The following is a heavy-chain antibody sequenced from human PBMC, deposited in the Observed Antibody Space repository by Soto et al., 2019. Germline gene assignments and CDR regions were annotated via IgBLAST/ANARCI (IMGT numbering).Heavy chain of an antibody. CDR3: ARERGWLSTGNDY. D-gene: IGHD3-22*01. J-gene: IGHJ4*02. CDR1: GFTFSSYE. V-gene: IGHV3-48*03. Sequence: EVQLVESGGGLVQPGGSLRLSCAASGFTFSSYEMNWVRQAPGKGLEWVSYISSSGSTIYYADSVKGRFTISRDTAKNSRYLQMNSLRAEDTAVYYCARERGWLSTGNDYWGQGTLVTVSS. CDR2: ISSSGSTI.